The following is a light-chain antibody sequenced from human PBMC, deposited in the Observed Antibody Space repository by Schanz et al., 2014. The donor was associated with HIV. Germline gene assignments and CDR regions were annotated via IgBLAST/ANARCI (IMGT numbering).Light chain of an antibody. CDR3: TSYAGSNNLV. CDR2: EVS. CDR1: SSDLGDYNR. Sequence: QSALTQPPSVSGSPGQSVTISCTGTSSDLGDYNRVSWYQQPPGTAPKLIIYEVSNRPSGVPDRFSGSKSGNTASLTISGLRAEDEADYYCTSYAGSNNLVFGGGTKLTVL. V-gene: IGLV2-18*02. J-gene: IGLJ2*01.